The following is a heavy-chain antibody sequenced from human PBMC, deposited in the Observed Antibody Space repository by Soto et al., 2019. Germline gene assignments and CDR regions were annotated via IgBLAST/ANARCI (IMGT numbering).Heavy chain of an antibody. D-gene: IGHD2-2*01. V-gene: IGHV3-48*02. Sequence: VHLEESGGGLVQPGGSLRLSCAASGFMFSTYSMSWVRQAPGKGLEWISYISASTLTTFYADSVKGRFTISRDTAQNSLYLQMNSLRDEDTAVYYCARAPQLVAPAATGFDSWGQGTLVTVSS. CDR3: ARAPQLVAPAATGFDS. CDR2: ISASTLTT. CDR1: GFMFSTYS. J-gene: IGHJ4*02.